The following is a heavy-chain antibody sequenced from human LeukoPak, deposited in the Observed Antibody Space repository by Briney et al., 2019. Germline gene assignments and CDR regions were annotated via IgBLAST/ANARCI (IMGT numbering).Heavy chain of an antibody. J-gene: IGHJ4*02. D-gene: IGHD3-22*01. CDR3: ARDRPYYYDGSGYYYLDF. Sequence: GRSLRLSCAASGFTFDDYAMHWVRQAPGKGLEWVSGISWNSGSIGYADSVKGRFTISRDNAKNSLHLQMNSLRAEDTALYYCARDRPYYYDGSGYYYLDFWGQGTLVTVSS. CDR2: ISWNSGSI. CDR1: GFTFDDYA. V-gene: IGHV3-9*01.